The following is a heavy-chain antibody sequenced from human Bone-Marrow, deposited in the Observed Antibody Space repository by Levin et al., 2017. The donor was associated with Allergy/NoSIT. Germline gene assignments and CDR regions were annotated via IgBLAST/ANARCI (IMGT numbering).Heavy chain of an antibody. CDR2: ISGSSSYI. D-gene: IGHD2-15*01. CDR1: GFTFSDYT. CDR3: ARDFYLGYCSGGSCYYIDH. Sequence: GGSLRLSCAASGFTFSDYTMNWVRQAPGKGLEWVSSISGSSSYIYYADSVKGRFTISRDNAKNSLYLQMNSLRAEDTAVYFCARDFYLGYCSGGSCYYIDHWGQGTLVTVSS. V-gene: IGHV3-21*01. J-gene: IGHJ4*02.